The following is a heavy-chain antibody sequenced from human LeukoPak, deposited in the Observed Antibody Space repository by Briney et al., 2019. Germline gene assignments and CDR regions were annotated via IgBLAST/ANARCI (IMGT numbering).Heavy chain of an antibody. Sequence: GGSLRLSCAASGFTFSSYAMSWVRQAPGRGLEWVSGISGSGSITLYADSVKGRFAISRDSAKSSLYLQMDILRAEDTAVYYCARGGRKDALDYWGQGTLVTVSS. CDR1: GFTFSSYA. CDR3: ARGGRKDALDY. CDR2: ISGSGSIT. D-gene: IGHD1-14*01. J-gene: IGHJ4*02. V-gene: IGHV3-23*01.